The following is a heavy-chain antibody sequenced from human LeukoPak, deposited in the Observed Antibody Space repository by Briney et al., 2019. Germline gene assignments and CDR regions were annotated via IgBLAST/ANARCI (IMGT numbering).Heavy chain of an antibody. CDR3: AKDQRGSWPNIYDDY. CDR2: IYSGGST. Sequence: GGSLRLSCAASGFTVSSNYMSWVRQAPGKGLEWVSVIYSGGSTYYADSVKGRFTISRDNSKNTLYLQMNSLRAEDTAVYYCAKDQRGSWPNIYDDYWGQGTLVTVSS. D-gene: IGHD6-13*01. CDR1: GFTVSSNY. V-gene: IGHV3-53*01. J-gene: IGHJ4*02.